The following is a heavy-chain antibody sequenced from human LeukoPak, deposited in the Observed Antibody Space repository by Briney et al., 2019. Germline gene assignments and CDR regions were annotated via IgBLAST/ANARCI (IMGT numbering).Heavy chain of an antibody. J-gene: IGHJ4*02. V-gene: IGHV3-30*18. Sequence: GGSLRLSCAASGFTFSSYAMSWVRQAPGKGLEWVTLISYDGSNKYYADSVKGRFTISRDNSKNTLYLQMNSLRAEDTAVYYCAKAGYAYNWNPFDQWGRGTLVTVSS. CDR1: GFTFSSYA. CDR2: ISYDGSNK. CDR3: AKAGYAYNWNPFDQ. D-gene: IGHD1-20*01.